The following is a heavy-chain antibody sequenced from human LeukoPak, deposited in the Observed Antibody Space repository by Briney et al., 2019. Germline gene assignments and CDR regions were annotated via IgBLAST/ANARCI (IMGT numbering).Heavy chain of an antibody. CDR3: ARDRSGWADWYFDL. CDR1: GGSFSGYY. D-gene: IGHD6-19*01. V-gene: IGHV4-34*01. CDR2: INHSGST. Sequence: SETLSLTCAVYGGSFSGYYWSWIRQPPGKGLEWIGEINHSGSTNYNPSLKSRVTISVDTSKNQFSLKLSSVTAADTAVYYCARDRSGWADWYFDLWGRGTLVTVSS. J-gene: IGHJ2*01.